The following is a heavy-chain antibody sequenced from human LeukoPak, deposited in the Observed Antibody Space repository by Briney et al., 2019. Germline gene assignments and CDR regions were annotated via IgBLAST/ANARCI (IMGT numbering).Heavy chain of an antibody. J-gene: IGHJ4*02. D-gene: IGHD6-13*01. V-gene: IGHV3-23*01. Sequence: GGSLRFSCAASGFTFSSYALSWVRKAPGKGLEWVSAISGSGGTTYYADSVKGRFTISRDNSKNTLYLQMNSLRAEDTALYYCAKDFFGSGSSWYNYFDYWGQGTLVTVSS. CDR1: GFTFSSYA. CDR3: AKDFFGSGSSWYNYFDY. CDR2: ISGSGGTT.